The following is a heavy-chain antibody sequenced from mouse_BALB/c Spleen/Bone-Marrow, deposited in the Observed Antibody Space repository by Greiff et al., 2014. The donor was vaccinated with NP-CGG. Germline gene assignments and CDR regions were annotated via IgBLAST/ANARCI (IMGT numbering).Heavy chain of an antibody. CDR1: GFSLTDYG. D-gene: IGHD2-12*01. CDR2: IWGGGST. Sequence: VQLVESGPGLVAPSQSLSITCTVSGFSLTDYGVSWIRQPPGKGLEWLGVIWGGGSTYYNSTLKSRLSISKDNSKSQVFLKMSSLQTDDTAIYYCAKRYVRYYAMDYWGQGTSVTVSS. J-gene: IGHJ4*01. V-gene: IGHV2-6-5*01. CDR3: AKRYVRYYAMDY.